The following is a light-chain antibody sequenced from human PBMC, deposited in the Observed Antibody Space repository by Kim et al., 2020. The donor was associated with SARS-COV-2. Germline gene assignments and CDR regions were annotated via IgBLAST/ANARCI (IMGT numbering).Light chain of an antibody. Sequence: EIVMTQSPATLSVSPGERATLSCRASQSVSSNLAWYQQKPGQAPRLLIYDASTRASGIPARFSGSGSGTEFTRTISSLQSEVFAVYYCRQCNNWPPLSFGGGTKLEI. CDR3: RQCNNWPPLS. CDR1: QSVSSN. V-gene: IGKV3-15*01. CDR2: DAS. J-gene: IGKJ4*01.